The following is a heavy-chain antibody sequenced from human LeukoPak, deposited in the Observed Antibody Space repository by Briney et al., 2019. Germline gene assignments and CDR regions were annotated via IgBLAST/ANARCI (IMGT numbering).Heavy chain of an antibody. CDR2: FYTSGTT. Sequence: PSETLSLTCSVSGGSISSYSWNWIRQPAGKGLEWIGRFYTSGTTNYNPSLKSRVTMSIDTSKNQVSLKMRSVTAADTVVYYCARTVVTLDWYFDLWGRGTLVSVSS. V-gene: IGHV4-4*07. D-gene: IGHD4-23*01. J-gene: IGHJ2*01. CDR1: GGSISSYS. CDR3: ARTVVTLDWYFDL.